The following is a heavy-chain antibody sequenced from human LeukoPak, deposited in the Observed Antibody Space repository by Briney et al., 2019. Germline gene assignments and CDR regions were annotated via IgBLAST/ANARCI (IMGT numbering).Heavy chain of an antibody. J-gene: IGHJ4*02. V-gene: IGHV3-23*01. Sequence: PGGSLRLSCAASGFTFSSYAMSWVRQAPGKGLEWVSAISGSGGSTYYADSVKGRSTISRDNSKNTLYLQMNSLRAEDTAVYYCAKGAYYDSSGYIFDHWGQGTLVTVSS. D-gene: IGHD3-22*01. CDR2: ISGSGGST. CDR1: GFTFSSYA. CDR3: AKGAYYDSSGYIFDH.